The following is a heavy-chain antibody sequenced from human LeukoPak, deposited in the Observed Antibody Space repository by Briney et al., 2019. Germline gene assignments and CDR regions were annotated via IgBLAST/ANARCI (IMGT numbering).Heavy chain of an antibody. CDR1: GGPISSSSYY. CDR3: ARTPLAYYYDSSEGAGDY. CDR2: IYYSGST. Sequence: SETLSLTCTVSGGPISSSSYYWGWIRQPPGKGLEWIGSIYYSGSTYYNPSLKSRVTISVDTSKNQFSLKLSSVTAADTAVYYCARTPLAYYYDSSEGAGDYWGQGTLVTVSS. D-gene: IGHD3-22*01. V-gene: IGHV4-39*01. J-gene: IGHJ4*02.